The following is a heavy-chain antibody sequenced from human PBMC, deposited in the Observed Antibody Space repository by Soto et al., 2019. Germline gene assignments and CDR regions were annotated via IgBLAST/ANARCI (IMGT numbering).Heavy chain of an antibody. CDR3: ARHRYYDFWSYMDV. D-gene: IGHD3-3*01. V-gene: IGHV4-59*08. Sequence: SETLSLTCTVSGGSISSYYWSWIRQPPGKGLEWTGYIYYSGSTNYNPSLKSRVTTSVDTSKNQFSLKLSSVTAADTAVYYCARHRYYDFWSYMDVWGKGTTVTVSS. CDR2: IYYSGST. J-gene: IGHJ6*03. CDR1: GGSISSYY.